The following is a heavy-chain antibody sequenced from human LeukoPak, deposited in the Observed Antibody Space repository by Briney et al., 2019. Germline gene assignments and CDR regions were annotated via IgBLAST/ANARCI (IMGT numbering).Heavy chain of an antibody. CDR1: GFTFSSYS. CDR3: ARGHSGYDYPDYFDY. D-gene: IGHD5-12*01. CDR2: ISSSSSYI. Sequence: GGSLRLSCAASGFTFSSYSMNWVRQAPGKGPEWVSSISSSSSYIYYADSVKGRFTISRDNAKNSLYLQMNSLRAEDTAVYYCARGHSGYDYPDYFDYWGQGTLVTVSS. V-gene: IGHV3-21*01. J-gene: IGHJ4*02.